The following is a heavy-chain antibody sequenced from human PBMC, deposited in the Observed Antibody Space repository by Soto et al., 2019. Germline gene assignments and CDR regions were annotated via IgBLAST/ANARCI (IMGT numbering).Heavy chain of an antibody. CDR3: ARTILQFYGMDV. J-gene: IGHJ6*02. D-gene: IGHD2-2*02. V-gene: IGHV4-34*01. Sequence: QVQLQQWGAGLLKPSETLSLTCAVYGGSFSGYYWSWIRQPPGKGLEWIGEINHSGSTNYNPSLKSRVTISVDTSKNQFSLKLSSVTAADTAVYCCARTILQFYGMDVWGQGTTVTVSS. CDR2: INHSGST. CDR1: GGSFSGYY.